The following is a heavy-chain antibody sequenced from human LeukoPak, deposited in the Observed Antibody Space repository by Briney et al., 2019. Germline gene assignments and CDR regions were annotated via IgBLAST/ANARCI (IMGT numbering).Heavy chain of an antibody. CDR2: IYYSGST. J-gene: IGHJ4*02. V-gene: IGHV4-39*01. D-gene: IGHD3-22*01. Sequence: SETLSLTCTVSGGSISSSSYYWGWIRQPPGKGLEWIGSIYYSGSTYYNPSLKSRVTISVDTSKNQFSLKLSSVTAADTAVYYCARHPYYDSNGTFDYWGQGTLVTVSS. CDR1: GGSISSSSYY. CDR3: ARHPYYDSNGTFDY.